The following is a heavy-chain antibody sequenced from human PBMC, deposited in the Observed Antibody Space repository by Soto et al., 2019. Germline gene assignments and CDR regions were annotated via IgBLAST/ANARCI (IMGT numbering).Heavy chain of an antibody. D-gene: IGHD1-1*01. V-gene: IGHV4-31*03. CDR3: ARGVRYNWNDFDPNYYYYYMDV. CDR1: GGSISSGGYY. CDR2: IYYSGST. J-gene: IGHJ6*03. Sequence: QVQLQESGPGLVKPSQTLSLTCTVSGGSISSGGYYWSWIRQHPGKGLEWIGYIYYSGSTYYNPSLKSRVTISVDTSKNQFSLKLSSVTAADTAVYYCARGVRYNWNDFDPNYYYYYMDVWGKGTTFTVSS.